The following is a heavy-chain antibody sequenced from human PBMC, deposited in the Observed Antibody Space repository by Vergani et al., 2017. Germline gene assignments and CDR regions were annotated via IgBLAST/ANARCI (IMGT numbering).Heavy chain of an antibody. CDR3: ARHTTYSDS. D-gene: IGHD1-1*01. V-gene: IGHV5-51*01. CDR1: EYSFSNYW. CDR2: IYPADSDT. Sequence: EVELVQSGPEMRKPGESLKISCKGSEYSFSNYWIGWVRQMPGKGLEWMGIIYPADSDTRYRPSFQGQVTISADKSISPAFLQWDSLKASDTALYYCARHTTYSDSWGQGTLVTVSS. J-gene: IGHJ4*02.